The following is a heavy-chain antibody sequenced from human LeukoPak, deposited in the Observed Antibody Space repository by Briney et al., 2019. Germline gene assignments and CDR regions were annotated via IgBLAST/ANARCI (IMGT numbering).Heavy chain of an antibody. D-gene: IGHD6-13*01. CDR2: ISGSGGST. CDR1: GFTFSSYG. CDR3: ARDPRYSSIPGWFDP. V-gene: IGHV3-23*01. J-gene: IGHJ5*02. Sequence: GGSLRLSCAASGFTFSSYGMSWVRQAPGKGLEWVSAISGSGGSTYYADSVKGRFTISRDNAKNSLYLQMNSLRAEDTALYYCARDPRYSSIPGWFDPWGQGTLVTVSS.